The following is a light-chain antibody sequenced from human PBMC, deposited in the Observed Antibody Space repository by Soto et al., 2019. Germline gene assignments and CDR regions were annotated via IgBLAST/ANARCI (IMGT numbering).Light chain of an antibody. J-gene: IGLJ1*01. CDR1: STDVGNYNL. V-gene: IGLV2-23*01. CDR2: ATR. CDR3: SAYAGSNNFV. Sequence: QSALTQPASVSGSPGQSITISCTGTSTDVGNYNLVSWYQQHPGKAPKLIIYATRKRPSGVSDRYSGSKSGNTASLTISGLQAEDEADYYCSAYAGSNNFVFGSGTKLTVL.